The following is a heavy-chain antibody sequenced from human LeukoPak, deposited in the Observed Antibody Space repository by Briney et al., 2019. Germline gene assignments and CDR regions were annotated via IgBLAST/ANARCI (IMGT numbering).Heavy chain of an antibody. Sequence: GGSLRLSCAATGFTVSSNYMTWVRQAPGKGLEWVSVIYSGGSTYYADSVKGRFTISRDNSKNTLYLQMNSLRAEDTAVYYCARDTVTTGAFDIWGQGTMVTVSS. CDR1: GFTVSSNY. CDR2: IYSGGST. CDR3: ARDTVTTGAFDI. D-gene: IGHD4-17*01. J-gene: IGHJ3*02. V-gene: IGHV3-53*01.